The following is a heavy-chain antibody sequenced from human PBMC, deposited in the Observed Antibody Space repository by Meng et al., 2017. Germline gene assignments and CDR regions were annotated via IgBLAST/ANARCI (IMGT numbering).Heavy chain of an antibody. CDR2: IYYSGST. CDR3: AGRTITMVRGVMRGEYYFDY. CDR1: GGSISSSSYY. V-gene: IGHV4-39*07. J-gene: IGHJ4*02. D-gene: IGHD3-10*01. Sequence: SETLSLTCTVSGGSISSSSYYWGWIRQPPGKGLEWIGSIYYSGSTYYNPSLKSRVTISVDTSKNQFSLKLSSVTAADTAVYYCAGRTITMVRGVMRGEYYFDYWGQGTRVTGSS.